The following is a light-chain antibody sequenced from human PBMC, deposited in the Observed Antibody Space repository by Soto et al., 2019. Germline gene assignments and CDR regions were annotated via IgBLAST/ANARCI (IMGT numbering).Light chain of an antibody. CDR3: QQTYSTPYT. Sequence: DLQMTQSPSSLSASVGDRVTITCRASQRISSYLNWYQQKPGKAPKILIYAASSLQSGVPSRFSGSGSGTDFTLTISSLQPEDFAIYYCQQTYSTPYTFGQGTKLEIK. J-gene: IGKJ2*01. CDR1: QRISSY. CDR2: AAS. V-gene: IGKV1-39*01.